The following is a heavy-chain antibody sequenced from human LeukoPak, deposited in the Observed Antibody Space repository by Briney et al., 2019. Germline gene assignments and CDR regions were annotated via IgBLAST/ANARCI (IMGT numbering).Heavy chain of an antibody. V-gene: IGHV1-18*04. CDR2: ISAYNGNT. J-gene: IGHJ6*04. D-gene: IGHD3-10*01. Sequence: ASVKVSCKASGYTFTSYGISWVRQAPGQGLEWMGWISAYNGNTNYAQKLQGRVTMTTDTSTSTAYMELRSLRPDDTAVYYCARGAMVRGVTGMDVWGKGTTVTVSS. CDR1: GYTFTSYG. CDR3: ARGAMVRGVTGMDV.